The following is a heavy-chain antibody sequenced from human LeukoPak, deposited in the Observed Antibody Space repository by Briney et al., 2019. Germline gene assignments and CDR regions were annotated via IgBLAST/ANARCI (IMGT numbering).Heavy chain of an antibody. CDR2: ISYDGSNK. D-gene: IGHD1-26*01. CDR3: ASGTYLYYFDY. Sequence: GRSLRLSCAASGFTFSSYAMHWVRQAPGKGLEWVAAISYDGSNKYYADSVKGRFTISRDNSKNTLFLQMSSLRAEDTAVYYCASGTYLYYFDYWGQGTLVTVSS. J-gene: IGHJ4*02. V-gene: IGHV3-30-3*01. CDR1: GFTFSSYA.